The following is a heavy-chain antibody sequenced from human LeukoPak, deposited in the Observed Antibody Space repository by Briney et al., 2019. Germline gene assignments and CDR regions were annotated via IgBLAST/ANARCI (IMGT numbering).Heavy chain of an antibody. V-gene: IGHV3-53*01. CDR1: GFTVSSNY. CDR3: ARLVKQQLAYYYFDY. CDR2: IYSGGST. J-gene: IGHJ4*02. D-gene: IGHD6-13*01. Sequence: PGGSLRLSCAASGFTVSSNYMSWVRQAPGKGLEWVSVIYSGGSTYYADSVKGRFTISRDNSKNTLYLQMNSLRAEDTAVYCCARLVKQQLAYYYFDYWGQGTLVTVSS.